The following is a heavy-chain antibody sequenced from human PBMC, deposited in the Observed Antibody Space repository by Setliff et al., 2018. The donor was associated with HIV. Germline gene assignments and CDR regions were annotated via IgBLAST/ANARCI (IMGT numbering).Heavy chain of an antibody. J-gene: IGHJ5*02. Sequence: ASVKVSCKASGYTFTGYYMHWVRQAPGQGLEWMGWINPNSGGTNYAQKFQGRVTMTRDTSISTAYMELSRLRSDDTATYYCTIATETPGMTTRENWFDPWGQGTLVTSPQ. CDR3: TIATETPGMTTRENWFDP. CDR1: GYTFTGYY. CDR2: INPNSGGT. D-gene: IGHD1-1*01. V-gene: IGHV1-2*02.